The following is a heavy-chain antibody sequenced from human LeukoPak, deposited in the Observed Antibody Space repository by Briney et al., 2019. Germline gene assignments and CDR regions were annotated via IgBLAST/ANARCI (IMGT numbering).Heavy chain of an antibody. D-gene: IGHD3-10*01. CDR2: IHYSGNT. Sequence: SETLSLTCTVSGGSVSSSRYYWGWMRQPPGGGLEWIGSIHYSGNTYYNPSLKSRVTISVDTSKNQFSLKLSSVTAADTAVYYCARQYYYGSGSPNWGQGTLVTVSS. V-gene: IGHV4-39*01. J-gene: IGHJ4*02. CDR1: GGSVSSSRYY. CDR3: ARQYYYGSGSPN.